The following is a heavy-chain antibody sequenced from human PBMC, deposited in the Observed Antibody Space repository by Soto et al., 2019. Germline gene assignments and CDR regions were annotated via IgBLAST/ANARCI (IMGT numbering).Heavy chain of an antibody. CDR3: ARGGRYRENYYFGMDV. CDR2: INSDGRST. CDR1: GFTLSNFW. D-gene: IGHD1-26*01. V-gene: IGHV3-74*01. J-gene: IGHJ6*02. Sequence: PGGSLRLSCAASGFTLSNFWMHWVRQAPGKGLEWVSRINSDGRSTSYVDSVKGRFTISRDNANNTLYLEMNSLRAEDTAVYFCARGGRYRENYYFGMDVWGQGTRVTVSS.